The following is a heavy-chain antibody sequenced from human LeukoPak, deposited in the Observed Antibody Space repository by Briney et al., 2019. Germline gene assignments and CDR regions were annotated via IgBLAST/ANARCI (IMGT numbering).Heavy chain of an antibody. CDR2: ISYDGSNK. D-gene: IGHD6-6*01. CDR3: ARIGYSSSSLDL. CDR1: GFSFSSYG. Sequence: GGSLRLSCAASGFSFSSYGAQWVRQAPGKGLEWVAIISYDGSNKYYADSVKGRFTISRDNAKNSVYLQMNSLRAEDTAIYNCARIGYSSSSLDLWGRGTLVTVSS. J-gene: IGHJ4*02. V-gene: IGHV3-30*03.